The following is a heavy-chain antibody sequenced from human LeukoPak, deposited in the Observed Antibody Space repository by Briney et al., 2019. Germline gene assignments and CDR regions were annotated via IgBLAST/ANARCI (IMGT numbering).Heavy chain of an antibody. D-gene: IGHD3-10*02. CDR3: ARGGEGDYYVT. CDR1: GGPFSGYY. CDR2: INHSGST. Sequence: SETLSLTCAVYGGPFSGYYWSWIRQPPGKGLEWIGEINHSGSTNYNPSLKSRVTISLDTSKNQFSLKLSSVTAADTAVYYCARGGEGDYYVTWGQGTLVTVSS. J-gene: IGHJ5*02. V-gene: IGHV4-34*01.